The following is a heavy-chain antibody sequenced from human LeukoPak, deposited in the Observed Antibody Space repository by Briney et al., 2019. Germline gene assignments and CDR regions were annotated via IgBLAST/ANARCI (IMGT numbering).Heavy chain of an antibody. CDR2: MTGPADTT. CDR3: AKGAEIDH. Sequence: GGSLRLSCAASGFNFNNFAMSWVRQAPGKGLEWLSAMTGPADTTYYAESVEGRFTISRDYSKSMVFLQMNSLRVEDTAIYYCAKGAEIDHWGQGTLVTVSS. J-gene: IGHJ4*02. CDR1: GFNFNNFA. V-gene: IGHV3-23*01.